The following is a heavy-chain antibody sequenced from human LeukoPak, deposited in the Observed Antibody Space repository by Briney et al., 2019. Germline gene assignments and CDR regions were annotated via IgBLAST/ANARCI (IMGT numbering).Heavy chain of an antibody. CDR3: AKGHYDYVWGSYRPQYYFDY. CDR1: GFTFDDYA. D-gene: IGHD3-16*02. CDR2: ISGDGGST. J-gene: IGHJ4*02. V-gene: IGHV3-43*02. Sequence: GGSLRLSCAASGFTFDDYAMRRVRQAPGKGLEWVSLISGDGGSTYYADSVKGRFTISRDNSKNSLYLQMNSLRTEDTALYYCAKGHYDYVWGSYRPQYYFDYWGQGTLVTVSS.